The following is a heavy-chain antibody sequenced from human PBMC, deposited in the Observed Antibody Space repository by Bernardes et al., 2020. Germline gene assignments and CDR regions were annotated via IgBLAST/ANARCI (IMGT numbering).Heavy chain of an antibody. Sequence: GESLKISCKGFGYSFTTYWIGWVRQMPGKGLEWMGIIYPNDYDTRYSLSFRGQVTISADKSISTAYLQWSSLKASDTAMYYCARDYGANSGGYWGQGTLVTVSS. D-gene: IGHD4-17*01. V-gene: IGHV5-51*01. CDR2: IYPNDYDT. J-gene: IGHJ4*02. CDR1: GYSFTTYW. CDR3: ARDYGANSGGY.